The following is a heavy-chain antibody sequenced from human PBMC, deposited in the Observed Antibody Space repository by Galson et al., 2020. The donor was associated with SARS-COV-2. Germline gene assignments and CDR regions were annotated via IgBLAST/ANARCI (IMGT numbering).Heavy chain of an antibody. Sequence: KVSCKASGYTFSNYGLSWVRQAPGQGLEWMGWISTYSGKTNYAQKVMGRVTMTTDTSTSTAYLELRSLRSDDTAVYYCARDKDWDLDYWGQGTLVTVSS. J-gene: IGHJ4*02. CDR3: ARDKDWDLDY. CDR1: GYTFSNYG. D-gene: IGHD3-9*01. V-gene: IGHV1-18*01. CDR2: ISTYSGKT.